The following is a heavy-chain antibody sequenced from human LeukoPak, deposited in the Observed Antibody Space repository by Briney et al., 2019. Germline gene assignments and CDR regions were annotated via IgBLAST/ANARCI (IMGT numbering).Heavy chain of an antibody. CDR1: GGSISSSNW. D-gene: IGHD3-10*01. CDR2: INHSGST. J-gene: IGHJ5*02. CDR3: ARHGPYGSGSYSSQLTPNWFDP. Sequence: SETLSLTCAVSGGSISSSNWWSWIRQPPGKGLEWIGEINHSGSTNYNPSLKSRVTISVDTSKNQFSLKLSSVTAADTAVNYCARHGPYGSGSYSSQLTPNWFDPWGQGTLVTVSS. V-gene: IGHV4-4*02.